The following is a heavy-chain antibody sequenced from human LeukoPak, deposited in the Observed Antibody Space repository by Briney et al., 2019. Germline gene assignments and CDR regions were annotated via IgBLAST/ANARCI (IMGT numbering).Heavy chain of an antibody. CDR3: ASSRGPYSSGWYLEDY. J-gene: IGHJ4*02. V-gene: IGHV1-2*02. D-gene: IGHD6-19*01. Sequence: ASVKVSCKASGYTFTIYYMHWVRQAPGQGREWMGWINPNSGGTNYAQKFQGRVTMTRDTSISTAYMELSRLRSDDTAVYYCASSRGPYSSGWYLEDYWGQGTLVTVSS. CDR2: INPNSGGT. CDR1: GYTFTIYY.